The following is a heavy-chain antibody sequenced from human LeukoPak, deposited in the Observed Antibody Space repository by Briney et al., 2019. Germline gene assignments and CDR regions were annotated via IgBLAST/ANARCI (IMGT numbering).Heavy chain of an antibody. V-gene: IGHV4-38-2*02. J-gene: IGHJ4*02. D-gene: IGHD6-6*01. CDR1: GYSISSGYY. Sequence: PSETLSLTCTGSGYSISSGYYWGWIRQPPGKGLEWIVNIYHTGSTYYNPSLKSRVTISVDTSKNQFSLKLSSVTAADAAVYYCVRSSSSIFDYWGQGTLVTVSS. CDR3: VRSSSSIFDY. CDR2: IYHTGST.